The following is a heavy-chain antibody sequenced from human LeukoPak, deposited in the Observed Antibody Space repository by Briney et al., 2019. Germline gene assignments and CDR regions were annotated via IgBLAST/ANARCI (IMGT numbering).Heavy chain of an antibody. D-gene: IGHD2-15*01. CDR2: ISWNSGSI. V-gene: IGHV3-9*01. J-gene: IGHJ1*01. CDR1: GFTFDDYA. Sequence: GGSLRLSCAASGFTFDDYAMHWVRQAPGKGLEWVSGISWNSGSIGYADSVKGRFTISRDNAKNSLYLQMNSLRAEDTALYYCAKELGYCSAGRCEYFQHWGQGTLVTVSS. CDR3: AKELGYCSAGRCEYFQH.